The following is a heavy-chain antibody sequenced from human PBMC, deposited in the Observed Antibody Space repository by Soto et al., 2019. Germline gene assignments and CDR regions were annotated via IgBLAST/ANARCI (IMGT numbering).Heavy chain of an antibody. D-gene: IGHD4-17*01. CDR3: ARVSYHGDYDPYWYFDL. CDR2: INAGNGNT. J-gene: IGHJ2*01. CDR1: GYTFTSYA. Sequence: GASVKVSCKASGYTFTSYAMRWVRQAPGQRLEWMGWINAGNGNTKYSQKFQGRVTITRDTSASTAYMELSSLRSEDTAVYYCARVSYHGDYDPYWYFDLWGRGTLVTVSS. V-gene: IGHV1-3*01.